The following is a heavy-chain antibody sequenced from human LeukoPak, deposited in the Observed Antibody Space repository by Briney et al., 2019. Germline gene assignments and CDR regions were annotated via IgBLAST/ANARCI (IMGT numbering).Heavy chain of an antibody. CDR3: ARAGGRLRYFDWSSEYYFDY. D-gene: IGHD3-9*01. CDR2: INTNTGNP. J-gene: IGHJ4*02. Sequence: ASVKVSCKASGYTFTSYAMNWVRQAPGQGLEWMGWINTNTGNPTYAQGFTGRFVFSLDTSVSTAYLQISSLKAEDTAVYYCARAGGRLRYFDWSSEYYFDYWGQGTLVTVSS. V-gene: IGHV7-4-1*02. CDR1: GYTFTSYA.